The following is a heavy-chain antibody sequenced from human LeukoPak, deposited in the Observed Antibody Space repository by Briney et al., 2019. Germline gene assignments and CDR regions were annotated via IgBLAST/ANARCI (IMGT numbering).Heavy chain of an antibody. V-gene: IGHV4-59*01. CDR2: IYYSGST. CDR1: GGSLSSYY. J-gene: IGHJ5*02. CDR3: ARVWNWFDP. Sequence: SETLSLTCTVSGGSLSSYYWSWIRQPPGKGMEWIGYIYYSGSTNYNPSLKSRATISVDTSKNQFSLKLSSVTAADTAVYYCARVWNWFDPWGQGTLVTVSS. D-gene: IGHD2-21*01.